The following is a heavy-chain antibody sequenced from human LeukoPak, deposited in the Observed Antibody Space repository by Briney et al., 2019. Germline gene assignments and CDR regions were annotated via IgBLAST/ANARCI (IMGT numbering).Heavy chain of an antibody. J-gene: IGHJ4*02. CDR3: AQSGLRGSLFDY. CDR2: ISSGGTT. Sequence: GGSLRLSCAASGLIVNGNYMSWVRQAPGEGLDWVSLISSGGTTYYADSVKDRFTISRDNSKNTLYLQMNSLRAEDTAVYYCAQSGLRGSLFDYWGQGTLVTVSS. V-gene: IGHV3-66*01. CDR1: GLIVNGNY. D-gene: IGHD5-12*01.